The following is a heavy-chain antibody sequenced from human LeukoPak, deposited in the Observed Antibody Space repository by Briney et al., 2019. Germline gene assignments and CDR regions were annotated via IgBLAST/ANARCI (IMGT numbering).Heavy chain of an antibody. V-gene: IGHV4-39*01. Sequence: PSETLSLTCTVSGGSISSSSYSWGWLRQPPGQGLEWIGSIYYSGSTYYNPSLKSRVTISVDTSKNQFSLKLSSVTAADTAVYYCARHYDILTGYYGQWGQGTLVTVSS. J-gene: IGHJ4*02. D-gene: IGHD3-9*01. CDR1: GGSISSSSYS. CDR3: ARHYDILTGYYGQ. CDR2: IYYSGST.